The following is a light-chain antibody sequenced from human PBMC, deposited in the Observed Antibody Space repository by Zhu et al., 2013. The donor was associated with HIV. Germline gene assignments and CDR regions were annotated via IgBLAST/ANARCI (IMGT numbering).Light chain of an antibody. V-gene: IGKV3-20*01. Sequence: EIVLTQSPGTLSLSPGERATLSCRASQSVSSSYLAWYQQKPGQAPRLLIYGASSRATGIPDRFSGSGSGTVFTLSISRLEPEDFALYFCQSYDNSAALTFGAGTEVEI. CDR2: GAS. CDR3: QSYDNSAALT. CDR1: QSVSSSY. J-gene: IGKJ4*01.